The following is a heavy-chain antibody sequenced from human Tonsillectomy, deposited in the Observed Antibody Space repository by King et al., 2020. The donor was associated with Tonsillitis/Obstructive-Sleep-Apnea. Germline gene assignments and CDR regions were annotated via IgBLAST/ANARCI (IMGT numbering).Heavy chain of an antibody. Sequence: VPLQESGPGLVKPSQSLSLTCTVSGGSISSGDYFWRWIRQHPGKGLEWIGYISYSGSTYYNPSLKSRVTISADTSKNQFSLQLRSVTVADTAVYFCARTTPPYYYYHLDVWGKGTTVTVSS. D-gene: IGHD1-1*01. CDR3: ARTTPPYYYYHLDV. CDR2: ISYSGST. V-gene: IGHV4-31*03. J-gene: IGHJ6*03. CDR1: GGSISSGDYF.